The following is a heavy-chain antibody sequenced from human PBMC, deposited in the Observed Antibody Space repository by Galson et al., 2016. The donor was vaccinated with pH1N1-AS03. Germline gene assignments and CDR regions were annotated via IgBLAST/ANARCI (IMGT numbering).Heavy chain of an antibody. Sequence: SVKVSCKASGYSFINFGITWVRQAPGQGLEWVGWISAYNGNTNYAQKFLGRVSMTTDTSTSTAYMELRSLRSDDTAIYYCVKDITDYDVWNGYSRGGDYWGQGTRVTVSS. D-gene: IGHD3-3*01. CDR1: GYSFINFG. CDR3: VKDITDYDVWNGYSRGGDY. J-gene: IGHJ4*02. CDR2: ISAYNGNT. V-gene: IGHV1-18*01.